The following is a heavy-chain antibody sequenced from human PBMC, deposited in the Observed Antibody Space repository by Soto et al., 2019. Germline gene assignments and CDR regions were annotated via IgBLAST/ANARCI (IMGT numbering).Heavy chain of an antibody. CDR3: AKDQAYGYDFWSGYFMDV. CDR2: ISGSGGST. J-gene: IGHJ6*03. CDR1: GFTFSSYA. V-gene: IGHV3-23*01. Sequence: EVQLLESGGGLVQPRGSLRLSCAASGFTFSSYAMSWVRQAPGKGLEWVSAISGSGGSTYYADSVKGRFTISRDNSKNTLYLQMNSLRAEDTAVYYCAKDQAYGYDFWSGYFMDVWGKGTTVTVSS. D-gene: IGHD3-3*01.